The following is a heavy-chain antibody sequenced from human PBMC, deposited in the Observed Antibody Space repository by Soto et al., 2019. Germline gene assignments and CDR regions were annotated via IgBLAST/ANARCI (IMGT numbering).Heavy chain of an antibody. J-gene: IGHJ5*02. V-gene: IGHV3-30*18. CDR1: GFHFGTYG. D-gene: IGHD6-13*01. Sequence: QVQLVESGGGVVQPGRSLRLSCAASGFHFGTYGLHWVRQAPGKGLEWVAAISFDGGNQYYADSVKGRFTISRDNSKSTLYLQMNSLGAEDTATYYCAKDSCVTAAGSGGWFDPWGQGALVIVSS. CDR3: AKDSCVTAAGSGGWFDP. CDR2: ISFDGGNQ.